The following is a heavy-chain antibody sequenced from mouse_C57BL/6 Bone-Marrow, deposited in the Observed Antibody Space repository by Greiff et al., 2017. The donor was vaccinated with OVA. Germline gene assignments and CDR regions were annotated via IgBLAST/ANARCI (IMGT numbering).Heavy chain of an antibody. V-gene: IGHV1-26*01. CDR1: GYTFTDYY. CDR3: ARHMDY. J-gene: IGHJ4*01. Sequence: EVQLQQSGPELVKPGASVKISCKASGYTFTDYYMNWVKQSHGKSLEWIGDINPNNGGTSYNQKFKGKATLTVDKSSSTAYMELRSLTSEDSAVYYCARHMDYWGQGTSVTVSS. CDR2: INPNNGGT.